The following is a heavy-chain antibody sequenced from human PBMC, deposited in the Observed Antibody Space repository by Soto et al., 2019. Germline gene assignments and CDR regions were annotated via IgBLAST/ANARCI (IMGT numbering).Heavy chain of an antibody. CDR1: GFTVSSNY. CDR2: IYSGGST. CDR3: ARDRDYGEVRVGY. V-gene: IGHV3-66*01. Sequence: EVQLVESGGGLVQPGGSLRLSCAASGFTVSSNYMSWVRQAPGKGLEWVSAIYSGGSTYYADSVKGRFTISRDNSKNTLYLQMNSLRAEDTAVYYCARDRDYGEVRVGYWGQGTLVTVSS. D-gene: IGHD4-17*01. J-gene: IGHJ4*02.